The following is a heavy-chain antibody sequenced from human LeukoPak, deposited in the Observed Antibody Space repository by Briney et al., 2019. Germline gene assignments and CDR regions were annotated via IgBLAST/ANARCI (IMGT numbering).Heavy chain of an antibody. CDR1: GGSISSSSYY. CDR2: IYYSGST. D-gene: IGHD5-18*01. Sequence: SETLSLTCTVSGGSISSSSYYWGWIRQPPGKGLEWIGSIYYSGSTYYNPSLKSRVTISVDTSKNQFSLKLSSVTAADTAVYYCARSDGYSYGYWGQGTLVTVSS. CDR3: ARSDGYSYGY. V-gene: IGHV4-39*07. J-gene: IGHJ4*02.